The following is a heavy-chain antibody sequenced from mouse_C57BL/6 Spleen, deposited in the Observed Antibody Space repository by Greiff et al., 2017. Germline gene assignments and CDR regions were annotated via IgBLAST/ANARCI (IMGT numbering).Heavy chain of an antibody. V-gene: IGHV1-53*01. D-gene: IGHD1-1*01. CDR1: GYTFTSYW. CDR3: ARSRGSSYGYEEV. Sequence: VQLQQPGTELVKPGASVKLSCKASGYTFTSYWMHWVKQRPGQGLEWIGNITPSHGGTNYNEKFKSKATLTVDKSSSTAYMQLSSLTSEDSAGYECARSRGSSYGYEEVGGKGTTV. CDR2: ITPSHGGT. J-gene: IGHJ1*03.